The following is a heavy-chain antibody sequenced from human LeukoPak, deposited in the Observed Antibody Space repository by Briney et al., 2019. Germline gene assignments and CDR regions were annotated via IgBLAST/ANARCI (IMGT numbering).Heavy chain of an antibody. CDR2: INPNNGGT. J-gene: IGHJ4*02. CDR3: ARDDRATHDY. Sequence: GASVKVSCKASGYTFTGYYLHWVRQAPGQGLEWRGWINPNNGGTMYAQKFQCSLTMTLDTSISTLYMELSSLTSDDTAVYYCARDDRATHDYWGQGTLVTVSS. CDR1: GYTFTGYY. V-gene: IGHV1-2*02.